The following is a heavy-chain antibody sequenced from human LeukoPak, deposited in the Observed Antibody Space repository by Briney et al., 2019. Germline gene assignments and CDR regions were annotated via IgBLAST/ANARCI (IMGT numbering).Heavy chain of an antibody. Sequence: GGSLRLSCAASGFIFSSYSMNWVRQAPGKGLEWISYISLSSSAIYYADSVEGRFTISRDNGKNSLFLQMNSLRAEDTAVYYCAREVYYGSGRRFDYWGQGTLVTVSS. CDR2: ISLSSSAI. V-gene: IGHV3-48*01. D-gene: IGHD3-10*01. CDR3: AREVYYGSGRRFDY. CDR1: GFIFSSYS. J-gene: IGHJ4*02.